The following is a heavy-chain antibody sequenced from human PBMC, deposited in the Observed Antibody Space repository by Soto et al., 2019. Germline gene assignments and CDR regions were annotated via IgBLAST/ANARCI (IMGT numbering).Heavy chain of an antibody. V-gene: IGHV4-34*01. CDR2: INHNGST. D-gene: IGHD6-19*01. CDR3: GRGRGYSKGWDCYYSDMDV. CDR1: GGSFSNYY. J-gene: IGHJ6*02. Sequence: SETLSLTCAIYGGSFSNYYCNWIRQPPGKGLEWVGKINHNGSTNYSPTLKSRLTISVATSKNQFPLKLISVTTADTAIYFCGRGRGYSKGWDCYYSDMDVWGQGTMVTVSS.